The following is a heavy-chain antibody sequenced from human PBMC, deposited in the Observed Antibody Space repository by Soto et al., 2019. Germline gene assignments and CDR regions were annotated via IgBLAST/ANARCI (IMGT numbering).Heavy chain of an antibody. J-gene: IGHJ2*01. Sequence: QVQLVQSGAEVKKPGSSVKVSCKASGGTFSSYAISWVRQAPGQGLEWMGGIIPIFGTAIYAKKFQGRVTITADESTSTAYMELGSLRSEHTAVYYCARVVTVVKSFHYWYFDLWGRVTLVTVSS. D-gene: IGHD2-15*01. V-gene: IGHV1-69*12. CDR3: ARVVTVVKSFHYWYFDL. CDR1: GGTFSSYA. CDR2: IIPIFGTA.